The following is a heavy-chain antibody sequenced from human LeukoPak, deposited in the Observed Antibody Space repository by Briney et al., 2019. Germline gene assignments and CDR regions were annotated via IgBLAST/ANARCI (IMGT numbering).Heavy chain of an antibody. CDR3: ARWGYCSGGSCYNWFDP. V-gene: IGHV4-4*07. J-gene: IGHJ5*02. Sequence: PSETLSLTCTVSGGSISSYYWSWLRQPAGKGLEWIGRIYTSGSTNYNPSLKSRVTMSVDASKNQFSLKLSSVTAADTAVYYCARWGYCSGGSCYNWFDPWGQGTLVTVSS. D-gene: IGHD2-15*01. CDR1: GGSISSYY. CDR2: IYTSGST.